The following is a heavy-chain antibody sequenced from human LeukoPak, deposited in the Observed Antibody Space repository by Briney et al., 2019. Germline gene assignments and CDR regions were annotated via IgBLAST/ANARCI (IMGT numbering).Heavy chain of an antibody. CDR2: IYYSGST. CDR1: GGSISSYY. J-gene: IGHJ6*03. Sequence: KASETLSLTCTVSGGSISSYYWSWIRQPPGKGLEWIGYIYYSGSTNYNPSLKSRVTISVDTSKNQFSLKLSSVTAADTAVYYCARAGGTYYYYMDVWGKGTTVTISS. V-gene: IGHV4-59*01. D-gene: IGHD2-15*01. CDR3: ARAGGTYYYYMDV.